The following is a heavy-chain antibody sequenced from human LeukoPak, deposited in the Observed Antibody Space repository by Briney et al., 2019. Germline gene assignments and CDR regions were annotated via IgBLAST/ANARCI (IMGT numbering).Heavy chain of an antibody. D-gene: IGHD3-16*01. V-gene: IGHV3-7*01. Sequence: PGGSLRLSCAASGFTFSSYWMSWVRQAPGKGLEWVANIKQDGSEKYYVDSVRGRFTISRDNAKNSLYLQMNSLRAEDTAVYYCARDFGEHVDYFDYWGQGTLVTVSS. CDR1: GFTFSSYW. J-gene: IGHJ4*02. CDR2: IKQDGSEK. CDR3: ARDFGEHVDYFDY.